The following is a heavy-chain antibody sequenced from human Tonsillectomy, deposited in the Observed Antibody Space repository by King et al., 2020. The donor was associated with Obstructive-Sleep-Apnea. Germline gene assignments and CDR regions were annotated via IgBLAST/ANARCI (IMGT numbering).Heavy chain of an antibody. J-gene: IGHJ3*02. Sequence: VQLQESGPGLLKPSQTLSLTCNVSGGSITSGSHYWSWIRQHPGKGLEWVGYIYYSGSTYYNPSLKSRVTISVDTSKNQFSLKLTSVTAADTAVYYCARDSCGGDCYPFGDAFDNW. V-gene: IGHV4-31*03. CDR3: ARDSCGGDCYPFGDAFDN. CDR1: GGSITSGSHY. CDR2: IYYSGST. D-gene: IGHD2-21*02.